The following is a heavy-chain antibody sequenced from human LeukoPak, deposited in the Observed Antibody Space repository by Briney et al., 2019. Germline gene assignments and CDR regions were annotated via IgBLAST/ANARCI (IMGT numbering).Heavy chain of an antibody. CDR2: IWYDGSNK. CDR1: GFTFSSYG. J-gene: IGHJ4*02. V-gene: IGHV3-33*01. D-gene: IGHD3-10*01. CDR3: AREVTMVRSGEVGRLDY. Sequence: GGSLRLSCAASGFTFSSYGMHWVRQAPGKGLEWVAVIWYDGSNKYYADSVKGRFTISRDNSKNTLYLQMNSLRAEDTAVYYCAREVTMVRSGEVGRLDYWGQGTLVTVSS.